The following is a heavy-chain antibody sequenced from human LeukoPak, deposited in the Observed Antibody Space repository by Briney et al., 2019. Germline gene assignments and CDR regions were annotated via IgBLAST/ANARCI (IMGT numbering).Heavy chain of an antibody. CDR1: GFTFDDYG. CDR2: INWNGGST. V-gene: IGHV3-20*04. Sequence: GGSLRLSCAASGFTFDDYGMSWVRQAPGKGLEWVSGINWNGGSTGYADSVKGRFTISRDNAKNTLYLQMNSLRAEDTAVYYCAKDGPKYYYDSSGYYDYWGQGTLVTVSS. D-gene: IGHD3-22*01. CDR3: AKDGPKYYYDSSGYYDY. J-gene: IGHJ4*02.